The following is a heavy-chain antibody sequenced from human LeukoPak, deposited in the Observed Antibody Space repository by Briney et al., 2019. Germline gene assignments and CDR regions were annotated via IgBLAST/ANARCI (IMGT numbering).Heavy chain of an antibody. CDR1: GGSISATNW. Sequence: SGTLSLTCAVSGGSISATNWWGWVRQPPGKGLEWIGEIYHIGSTNYNPSLKNRVTIAVDKSENQISLKLTSVTAADTAVYYCAGLGGYYSGPPTWGQGTLVTVSS. J-gene: IGHJ5*02. CDR3: AGLGGYYSGPPT. V-gene: IGHV4-4*02. CDR2: IYHIGST. D-gene: IGHD1-26*01.